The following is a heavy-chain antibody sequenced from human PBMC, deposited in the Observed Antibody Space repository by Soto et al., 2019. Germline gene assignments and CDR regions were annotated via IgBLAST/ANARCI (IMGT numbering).Heavy chain of an antibody. V-gene: IGHV4-4*02. Sequence: QVQLQESGPGLVKPSGTLSLSCGVSGDSFSSSNWWTWIRQPPGKGLEWTVDILHTGHTDLSPSLRSRITISIDTSKKEFSLKMTSVTAADTAVYYCGRSPRRVDGKWYVDYWGPGALVIVAS. CDR3: GRSPRRVDGKWYVDY. D-gene: IGHD2-15*01. J-gene: IGHJ4*02. CDR1: GDSFSSSNW. CDR2: ILHTGHT.